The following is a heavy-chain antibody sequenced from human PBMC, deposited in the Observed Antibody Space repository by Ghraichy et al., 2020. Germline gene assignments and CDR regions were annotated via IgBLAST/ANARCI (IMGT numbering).Heavy chain of an antibody. CDR3: VKDRGSGNTYYYYYGMDV. CDR1: GFNFSPYA. Sequence: GGSLRLSCSASGFNFSPYAMHWVRQAPGKGLEYVSATSSNGGSTYYADSVKGRFTISRDNSKNTLYLQMSSLRGEDTAVYYCVKDRGSGNTYYYYYGMDVWGQGTTVTVSS. D-gene: IGHD3-10*01. CDR2: TSSNGGST. J-gene: IGHJ6*02. V-gene: IGHV3-64D*06.